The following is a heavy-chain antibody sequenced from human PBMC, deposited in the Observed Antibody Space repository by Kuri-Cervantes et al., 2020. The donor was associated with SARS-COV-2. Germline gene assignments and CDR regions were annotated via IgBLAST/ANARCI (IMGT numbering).Heavy chain of an antibody. Sequence: GESLKISCAASGFTFSSYGMHWVRQAPGKGLEWVAVISYDGSNKYYADSVKGRFTISRDNSKNTLYLQMNSLRAEDTAVYYCARGLRGSGSYSPAHYGMDVWGQGTTVIVSS. J-gene: IGHJ6*02. V-gene: IGHV3-30*03. D-gene: IGHD3-10*01. CDR1: GFTFSSYG. CDR2: ISYDGSNK. CDR3: ARGLRGSGSYSPAHYGMDV.